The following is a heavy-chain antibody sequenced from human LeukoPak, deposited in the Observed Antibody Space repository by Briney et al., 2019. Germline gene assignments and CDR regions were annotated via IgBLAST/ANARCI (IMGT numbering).Heavy chain of an antibody. J-gene: IGHJ6*04. CDR1: GFTFSSYW. CDR3: AELGITMIGDV. D-gene: IGHD3-10*02. V-gene: IGHV3-7*01. Sequence: GGSLRLSCAASGFTFSSYWMNWVRQAPGRGLEWVAIIKQDGSENYYGDSVKGRFTISRDNAKNSLYLKMNSLRAEDTAVYYCAELGITMIGDVWGKGTTVTISS. CDR2: IKQDGSEN.